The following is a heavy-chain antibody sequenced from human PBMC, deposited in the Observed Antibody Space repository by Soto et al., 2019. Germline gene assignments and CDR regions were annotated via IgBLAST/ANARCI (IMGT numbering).Heavy chain of an antibody. J-gene: IGHJ6*02. D-gene: IGHD6-25*01. CDR2: IIPLLKTV. CDR3: ARDPVDLFGYMDV. CDR1: GGPFPRYS. Sequence: VQSGAEVKKPGSSVNVSCKASGGPFPRYSITLVRQAPGTRPGWMGGIIPLLKTVNYAQKFQGRVTITGDRSTSTVYMALSRLRSDDTAVYYCARDPVDLFGYMDVWGHGTTVTVS. V-gene: IGHV1-69*06.